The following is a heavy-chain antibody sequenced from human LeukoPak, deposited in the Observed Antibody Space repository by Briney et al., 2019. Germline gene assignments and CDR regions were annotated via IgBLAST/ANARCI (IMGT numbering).Heavy chain of an antibody. CDR2: MNPNSGNT. Sequence: ASVKVSCKASGYTFTSYDINWVRQATGQGLEWMGWMNPNSGNTGYAQKFQGRVTMTRNTSISTDYMELSSLRSEDTAVYYCASFLDYYGSGSYHFDYWGQGTLVTVSS. V-gene: IGHV1-8*01. CDR3: ASFLDYYGSGSYHFDY. CDR1: GYTFTSYD. J-gene: IGHJ4*02. D-gene: IGHD3-10*01.